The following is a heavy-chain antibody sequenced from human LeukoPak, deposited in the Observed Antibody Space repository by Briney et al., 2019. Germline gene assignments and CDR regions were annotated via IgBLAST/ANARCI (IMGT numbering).Heavy chain of an antibody. J-gene: IGHJ2*01. D-gene: IGHD2-2*01. Sequence: ASVKVSCKASGYTFTSYAMHWVRQAPGQRLEWMGWINAGNGNTKYSQKFQGRVTITRDTSTSTVYMELSSLRSEDTAVYYCARDSGYCSSTSCSPYWYFDLWGRGTLVTVSS. CDR3: ARDSGYCSSTSCSPYWYFDL. CDR1: GYTFTSYA. CDR2: INAGNGNT. V-gene: IGHV1-3*01.